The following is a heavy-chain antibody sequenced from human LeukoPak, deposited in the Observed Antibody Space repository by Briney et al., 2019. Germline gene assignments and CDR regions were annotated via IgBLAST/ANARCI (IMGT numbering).Heavy chain of an antibody. CDR1: GFTFSNYG. J-gene: IGHJ4*02. D-gene: IGHD3-3*01. V-gene: IGHV3-30*02. CDR3: AKALFAGRHRQGDFDY. CDR2: LGHDGNNK. Sequence: GGSLRLSCAASGFTFSNYGMHWVRQAPGKGLEWMTFLGHDGNNKYYADSVKGRFIISRDNSNHTLYLQMNSLRPEDTAVYYCAKALFAGRHRQGDFDYWGQGTLVTASS.